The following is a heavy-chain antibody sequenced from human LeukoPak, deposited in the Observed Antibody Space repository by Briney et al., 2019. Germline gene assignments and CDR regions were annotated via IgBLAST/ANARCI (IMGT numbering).Heavy chain of an antibody. J-gene: IGHJ5*02. CDR3: ARGGDKRLARNWFDP. V-gene: IGHV3-7*01. D-gene: IGHD3-16*01. Sequence: QPGGSLRLSCAASGFTFSSYWMSWVRQAPGKGLEWVANIKQDGSEKYYVDSVKGRFTISRDNAKNSVYLEMNSLRAEDTAVYYCARGGDKRLARNWFDPWGQGTVVTVSS. CDR2: IKQDGSEK. CDR1: GFTFSSYW.